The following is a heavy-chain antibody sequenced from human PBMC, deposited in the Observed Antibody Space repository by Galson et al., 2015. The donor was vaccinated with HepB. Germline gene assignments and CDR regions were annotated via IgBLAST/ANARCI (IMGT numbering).Heavy chain of an antibody. CDR3: AGWKRERNYFDS. CDR1: GGSISSSSHS. J-gene: IGHJ4*02. D-gene: IGHD2-15*01. V-gene: IGHV4-39*01. Sequence: SETLSLTCTVSGGSISSSSHSWGWIRQPPGKGLEWIGNIYYTGSTYFSPSLKSRITISVHTSKNQFSLSLSSVTAADTAVYYCAGWKRERNYFDSWGQGALVTVSS. CDR2: IYYTGST.